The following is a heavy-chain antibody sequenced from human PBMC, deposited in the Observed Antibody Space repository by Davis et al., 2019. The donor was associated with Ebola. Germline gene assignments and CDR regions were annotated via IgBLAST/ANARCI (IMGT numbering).Heavy chain of an antibody. CDR2: ISYNGYT. J-gene: IGHJ5*01. Sequence: MPSETLSLTCTVSGGSIISDNHHWGWIRQTPGKGLEWIGSISYNGYTNYNPSLRSRVAISADSSKNQFSLEINSVTAADTATYYCARTTKTNIEDSGLGYNSFDFWGQGVLVSVSS. CDR3: ARTTKTNIEDSGLGYNSFDF. D-gene: IGHD2/OR15-2a*01. CDR1: GGSIISDNHH. V-gene: IGHV4-39*07.